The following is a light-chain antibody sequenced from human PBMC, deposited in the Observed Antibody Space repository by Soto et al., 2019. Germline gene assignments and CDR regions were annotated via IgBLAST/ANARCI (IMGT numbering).Light chain of an antibody. V-gene: IGLV8-61*01. Sequence: QAVVTQEPSLSVSPGGTVTLTCGLSSGSVSTTYHPSWYQQTPGQPPRTLIYNTNTRSSGVPDRFSGSILGNKAALIITGAQADDESYYYCALYMGRGISVFGGGTTVTVL. J-gene: IGLJ3*02. CDR1: SGSVSTTYH. CDR3: ALYMGRGISV. CDR2: NTN.